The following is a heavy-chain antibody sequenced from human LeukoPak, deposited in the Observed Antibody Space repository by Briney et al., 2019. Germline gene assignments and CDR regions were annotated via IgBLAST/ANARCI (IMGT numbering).Heavy chain of an antibody. CDR2: ISSNGCST. V-gene: IGHV3-64*01. CDR1: GFTFGDYA. D-gene: IGHD6-13*01. Sequence: GGSLRLSCAASGFTFGDYAMSWVRQAPGKGLEYVSAISSNGCSTYYANSVKGRFTISIDNSKNTLYLQMNSLRIEDTAVFYCAKGPKQLVFVRGYYFDDWGKGTLVTVSS. J-gene: IGHJ4*02. CDR3: AKGPKQLVFVRGYYFDD.